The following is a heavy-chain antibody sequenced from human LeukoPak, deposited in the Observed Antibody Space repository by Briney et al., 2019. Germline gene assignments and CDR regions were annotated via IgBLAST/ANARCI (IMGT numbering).Heavy chain of an antibody. Sequence: GESLKISCRGSGYSFTNYWIGWVRQVPGKGLEWMGIISPGDSDTRYSPSLQRQVTISADKSITTTYLQWSSLKASDTAMYYCARRGGAQNFDFWGQGTLVTVSS. CDR1: GYSFTNYW. D-gene: IGHD1-26*01. J-gene: IGHJ4*02. V-gene: IGHV5-51*01. CDR3: ARRGGAQNFDF. CDR2: ISPGDSDT.